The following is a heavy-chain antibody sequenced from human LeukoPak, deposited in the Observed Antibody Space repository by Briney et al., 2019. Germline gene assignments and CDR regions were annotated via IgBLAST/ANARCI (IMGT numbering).Heavy chain of an antibody. CDR1: GFTFTSYW. CDR2: IKKDGSEK. Sequence: GGSLRLSCAASGFTFTSYWMSWVRQAPGKGLEWVANIKKDGSEKYCVDSVKGRFTISRDNAKNSLYLQMNSLRAEDTAVYYCARDASGMPDYCGQGVLVTVSS. J-gene: IGHJ4*02. V-gene: IGHV3-7*01. D-gene: IGHD6-25*01. CDR3: ARDASGMPDY.